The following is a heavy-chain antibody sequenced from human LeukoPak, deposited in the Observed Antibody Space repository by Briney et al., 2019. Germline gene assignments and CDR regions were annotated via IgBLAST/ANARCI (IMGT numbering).Heavy chain of an antibody. Sequence: SVKVSRKASGGTFSSYAISWVRQAPGQGLEWMGRIIPILGIANYAQKFQGRVTITADKSTSTAYMELSSLRSEDTAVYYCARVRYDSSGYYPYYFDYWGQGTLVTVSS. CDR1: GGTFSSYA. J-gene: IGHJ4*02. V-gene: IGHV1-69*04. CDR3: ARVRYDSSGYYPYYFDY. D-gene: IGHD3-22*01. CDR2: IIPILGIA.